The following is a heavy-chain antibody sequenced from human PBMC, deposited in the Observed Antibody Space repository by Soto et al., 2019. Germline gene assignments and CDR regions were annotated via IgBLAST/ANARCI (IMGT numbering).Heavy chain of an antibody. CDR2: VSHDGRNK. Sequence: VQLVESGGGVVQPGRSLRLSCAASGFTFSDYAMHWVRQAPGKGLEGVAVVSHDGRNKHYADSVKGRFTISGDSSKNTVSLEMTSLRAEDTAVYYCAKGGRQWLVTSDFNYWGQGALVTFSS. CDR3: AKGGRQWLVTSDFNY. D-gene: IGHD6-19*01. CDR1: GFTFSDYA. J-gene: IGHJ4*02. V-gene: IGHV3-30*18.